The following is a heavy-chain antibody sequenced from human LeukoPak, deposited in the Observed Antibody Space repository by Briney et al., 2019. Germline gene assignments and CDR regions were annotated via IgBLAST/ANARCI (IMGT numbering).Heavy chain of an antibody. J-gene: IGHJ4*02. D-gene: IGHD3-10*01. V-gene: IGHV3-23*01. CDR2: ISGSGGST. Sequence: GGSLRLSCAASGFTFSSYGMSWVRQAPGKGLERVSGISGSGGSTYYAGSVKGRFTISRDNSKNMLYLQMNSLRAEDTAVYYCAKDNYGSSVYWGQGTLVTVSS. CDR1: GFTFSSYG. CDR3: AKDNYGSSVY.